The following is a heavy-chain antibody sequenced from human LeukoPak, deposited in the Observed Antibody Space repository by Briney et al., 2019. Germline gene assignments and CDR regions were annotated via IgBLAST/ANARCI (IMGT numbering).Heavy chain of an antibody. V-gene: IGHV4-39*07. J-gene: IGHJ4*02. CDR3: ARRTRAGSSYYFDY. Sequence: SETLSLTCTVSGGSISSSSYYWGWIRQPPGKGLEWIGSIYYSGSTYYNPSLKSRVTISVDTSKNQFSLKLSSVTAADTAVYYCARRTRAGSSYYFDYWGQGTLVTVSS. CDR1: GGSISSSSYY. D-gene: IGHD3/OR15-3a*01. CDR2: IYYSGST.